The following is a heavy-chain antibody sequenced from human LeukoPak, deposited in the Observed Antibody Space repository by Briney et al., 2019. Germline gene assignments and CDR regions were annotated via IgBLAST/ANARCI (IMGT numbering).Heavy chain of an antibody. CDR2: IYHSGST. V-gene: IGHV4-30-2*02. J-gene: IGHJ4*02. Sequence: ASQTLSLTCAVSGGSISSGGYSWSWIRQPPGKGLEWIGYIYHSGSTYYNPSLKSRVTISVDRSKNQFSLKLSSVTTADTAVYYCARSEMATIYYFDYWGQGILVTVSS. CDR1: GGSISSGGYS. CDR3: ARSEMATIYYFDY. D-gene: IGHD5-24*01.